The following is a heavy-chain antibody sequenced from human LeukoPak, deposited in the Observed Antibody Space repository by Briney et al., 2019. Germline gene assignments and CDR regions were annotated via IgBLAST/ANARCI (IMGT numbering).Heavy chain of an antibody. CDR3: ARSVQTYYDFWSGLE. J-gene: IGHJ4*02. CDR2: ISSSGSTI. D-gene: IGHD3-3*01. V-gene: IGHV3-11*04. Sequence: GGSLRLSCAASGFTFSDYYMSWIRQAPGKGLEWVSYISSSGSTIYYADSVKGRFTISRDNAKNSLYLQMNSLRAEDTAVYYCARSVQTYYDFWSGLEWGQGTLVTVSS. CDR1: GFTFSDYY.